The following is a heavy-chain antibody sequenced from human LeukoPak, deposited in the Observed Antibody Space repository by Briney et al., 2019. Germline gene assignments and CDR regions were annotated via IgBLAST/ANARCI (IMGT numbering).Heavy chain of an antibody. V-gene: IGHV3-23*01. CDR2: ISGSGGST. D-gene: IGHD1-26*01. CDR1: GFTFRSYA. J-gene: IGHJ4*02. Sequence: GGSLRLSCAASGFTFRSYAMSWVRQAPGKGLEWVSAISGSGGSTYYADSVKGRFTISRDNSKNTLYLQMNSLRAEDTAVYYCAKDTLRALSGSYLDWGQGTLVTVSS. CDR3: AKDTLRALSGSYLD.